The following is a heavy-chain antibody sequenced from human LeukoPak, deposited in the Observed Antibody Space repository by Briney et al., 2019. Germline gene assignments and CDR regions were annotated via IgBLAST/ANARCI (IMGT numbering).Heavy chain of an antibody. Sequence: ASVKVSRKASGYTFTSYDINWVRQATGQGLEWMGWMNPNSGNTGYAQKFQGRVTITRNTSISTAYMELSSLRSEDTAVYYCAIDYGDYSGFDYWGQGTLSPSPQ. CDR1: GYTFTSYD. V-gene: IGHV1-8*03. CDR3: AIDYGDYSGFDY. D-gene: IGHD4-17*01. J-gene: IGHJ4*02. CDR2: MNPNSGNT.